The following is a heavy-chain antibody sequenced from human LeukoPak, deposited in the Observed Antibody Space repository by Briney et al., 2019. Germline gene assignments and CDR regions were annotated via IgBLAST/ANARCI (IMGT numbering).Heavy chain of an antibody. CDR3: AREEISSSWLFDY. V-gene: IGHV3-30*03. CDR1: GFTVSSNY. Sequence: GGSLRLSCAASGFTVSSNYMSWVRQAPGKGLEWVAVISYDGSNKYYADSVKGRFTISRDNSKNTLYLQMNSLRAEDTAVYYCAREEISSSWLFDYWGQGTLVTVSS. D-gene: IGHD6-13*01. J-gene: IGHJ4*02. CDR2: ISYDGSNK.